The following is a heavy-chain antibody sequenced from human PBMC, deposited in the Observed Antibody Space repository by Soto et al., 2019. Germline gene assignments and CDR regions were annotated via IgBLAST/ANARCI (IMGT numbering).Heavy chain of an antibody. Sequence: GGSLRLSCAASGFTFSSYAMHWLRQAPGKGLEWVAVISYDGTIKYYADSVKGRFTISRDNSKNTLYLQMNSLRAEDTAVYYCARRFDSWGPGTLVTVSS. V-gene: IGHV3-30-3*01. CDR2: ISYDGTIK. CDR1: GFTFSSYA. J-gene: IGHJ4*02. CDR3: ARRFDS.